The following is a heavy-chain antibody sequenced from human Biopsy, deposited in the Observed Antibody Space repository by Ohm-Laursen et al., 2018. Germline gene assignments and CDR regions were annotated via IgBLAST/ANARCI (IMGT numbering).Heavy chain of an antibody. J-gene: IGHJ4*02. V-gene: IGHV4-34*08. Sequence: GTLSLTCAVFGKTFSDYQWSWIRQRPGKGLEWIGQINQAGTTNYNPSLKSRVSISADASKYEFSLRLTSVTAAVTAFYLCCNEVHGRDYWGLGAQVTVSS. CDR3: CNEVHGRDY. CDR2: INQAGTT. D-gene: IGHD2/OR15-2a*01. CDR1: GKTFSDYQ.